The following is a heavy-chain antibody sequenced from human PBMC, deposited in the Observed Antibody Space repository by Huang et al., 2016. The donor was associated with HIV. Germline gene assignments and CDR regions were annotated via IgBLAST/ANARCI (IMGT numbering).Heavy chain of an antibody. CDR3: ARLPTPSYYDTWSLSPVEEDFFYFNLDL. CDR1: GASFSDYF. V-gene: IGHV4-34*02. CDR2: VKPGRPH. Sequence: QVRLEQWGKGSLKPSETLSLTCAVYGASFSDYFWSWVRQSPDKPLEWIGEVKPGRPHNYKPSLKGRGVLSVDTPKNQFSLTLRAMSAADAAIYYCARLPTPSYYDTWSLSPVEEDFFYFNLDLWGRGTPVVVS. D-gene: IGHD3-16*01. J-gene: IGHJ6*03.